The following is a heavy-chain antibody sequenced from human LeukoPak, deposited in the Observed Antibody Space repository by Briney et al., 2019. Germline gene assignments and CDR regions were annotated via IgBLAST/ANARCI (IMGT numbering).Heavy chain of an antibody. CDR1: GFTFSSYA. V-gene: IGHV3-23*01. J-gene: IGHJ4*02. CDR2: ISGNGVNT. CDR3: ATEKGDSPDY. Sequence: PGGSPRLSCAASGFTFSSYAMSWVRQAPGKGLEWVSGISGNGVNTYYADSVKGRFNISRNNSKNTLYLQMNSLRAEDKAVYYCATEKGDSPDYWGQGTLVTVSS. D-gene: IGHD2-21*01.